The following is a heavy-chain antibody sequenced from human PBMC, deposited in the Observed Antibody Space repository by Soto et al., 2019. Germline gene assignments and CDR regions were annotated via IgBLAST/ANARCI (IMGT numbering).Heavy chain of an antibody. J-gene: IGHJ4*02. CDR2: ISRSSSTI. Sequence: EVHLVESGGGLVQPGGSLRLSCAASGFTFTTYSMSWVRQAPGKGLEWVSYISRSSSTIFYADSVKGRFTISRDNAKNSLYLQMNSLRDEDTAVYYCGRGHGDNVLIGFWGQGTLVTVSS. D-gene: IGHD4-17*01. V-gene: IGHV3-48*02. CDR3: GRGHGDNVLIGF. CDR1: GFTFTTYS.